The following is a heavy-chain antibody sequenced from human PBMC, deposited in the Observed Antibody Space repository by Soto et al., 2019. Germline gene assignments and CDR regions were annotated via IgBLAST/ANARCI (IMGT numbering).Heavy chain of an antibody. CDR2: MSAYNGNT. V-gene: IGHV1-18*04. CDR3: ARDQYYDILTGYSFSRFDY. J-gene: IGHJ4*02. D-gene: IGHD3-9*01. Sequence: ASGKVSCKASGYTFTRYVISWVRQAPGQALPRMGWMSAYNGNTNYAQKLQGRVTMTTDTSTSTAYMELRSLRSDDTAVYYCARDQYYDILTGYSFSRFDYWGQGTLLTVSS. CDR1: GYTFTRYV.